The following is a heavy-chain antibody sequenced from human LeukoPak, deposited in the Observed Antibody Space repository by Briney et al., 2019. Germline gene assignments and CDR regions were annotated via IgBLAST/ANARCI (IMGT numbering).Heavy chain of an antibody. CDR3: AHWSLPRGYNYGYTFDY. CDR1: GFSLTTSGVG. J-gene: IGHJ4*02. D-gene: IGHD5-18*01. CDR2: IYWDDDN. V-gene: IGHV2-5*02. Sequence: SGPTLVNPTQPLTLTCTFSGFSLTTSGVGVGWIRQPPGKALEWLALIYWDDDNRYSPSLKNRLTITKDTSKNQVVLTMTNLDTVDTATYFCAHWSLPRGYNYGYTFDYWGLGTLVTVSS.